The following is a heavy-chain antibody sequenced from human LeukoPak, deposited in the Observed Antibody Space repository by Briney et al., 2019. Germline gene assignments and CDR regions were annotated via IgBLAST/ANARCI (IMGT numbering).Heavy chain of an antibody. Sequence: PGGSLRLSCAASGFTFTRFAMYWVRQAPGKGLEFVSAISSNGDRTYYARSVKGRFTISRDNAKNTVDLQMGGLRPEDMGVYFCARMDDYTNYYFDYWGQGTMVTVSS. CDR1: GFTFTRFA. J-gene: IGHJ4*02. V-gene: IGHV3-64*01. D-gene: IGHD4-11*01. CDR3: ARMDDYTNYYFDY. CDR2: ISSNGDRT.